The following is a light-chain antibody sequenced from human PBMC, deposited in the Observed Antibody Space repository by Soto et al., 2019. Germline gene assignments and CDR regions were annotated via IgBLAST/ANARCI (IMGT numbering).Light chain of an antibody. CDR1: SSDVGGYNY. CDR3: NSYTSSSTLV. CDR2: EVS. V-gene: IGLV2-14*01. J-gene: IGLJ2*01. Sequence: QSALTQPASVSGSPGQSITISCTGTSSDVGGYNYVSWYQHHQGKAPKLMIYEVSNRPSGVSDRFSGSKSGNTASLTISGLQAEDEADYYCNSYTSSSTLVFGGGTKVTVL.